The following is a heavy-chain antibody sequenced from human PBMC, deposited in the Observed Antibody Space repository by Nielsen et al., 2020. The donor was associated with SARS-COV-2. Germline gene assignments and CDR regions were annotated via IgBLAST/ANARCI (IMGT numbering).Heavy chain of an antibody. J-gene: IGHJ6*02. V-gene: IGHV3-74*01. CDR2: INSDGSST. CDR3: AREVFWDGMDV. Sequence: GESLKISCAASGFTFSSYWMHWVRQAPGKGLVWVSRINSDGSSTSYADSVKGRFTISRDNAKNTLYLQINSLRAEDTAVYYCAREVFWDGMDVWGQGTTVTVSS. D-gene: IGHD3-3*01. CDR1: GFTFSSYW.